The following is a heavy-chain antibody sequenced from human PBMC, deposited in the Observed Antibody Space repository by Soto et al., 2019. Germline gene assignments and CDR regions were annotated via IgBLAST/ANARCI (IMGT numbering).Heavy chain of an antibody. CDR2: INPKTAAT. Sequence: QVQLVQSGAEVKKSGASVKVSCKPSGYSFSDYFIQWVRQAPGQGLEWVAWINPKTAATNYAKKFQGRVAVTWDTSPTTAYMKLTSLRPDDTAVYYCARIKWGLNYYNGMDVWGQGTTVIVSS. J-gene: IGHJ6*02. V-gene: IGHV1-2*02. CDR1: GYSFSDYF. D-gene: IGHD1-26*01. CDR3: ARIKWGLNYYNGMDV.